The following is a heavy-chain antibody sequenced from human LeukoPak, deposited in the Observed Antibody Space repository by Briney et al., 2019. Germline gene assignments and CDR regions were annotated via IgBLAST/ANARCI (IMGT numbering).Heavy chain of an antibody. D-gene: IGHD5-24*01. Sequence: SETVSLTCTVSGGSISSYYWSWIRQPAGKGLEWIGRIYTSGSTNYNPSLKSRVTMSVDTSKNQFYLKLSSVTAADTAVYYCARDSIPSLMAWFDPWGQGTLVTVSS. CDR2: IYTSGST. CDR1: GGSISSYY. CDR3: ARDSIPSLMAWFDP. V-gene: IGHV4-4*07. J-gene: IGHJ5*02.